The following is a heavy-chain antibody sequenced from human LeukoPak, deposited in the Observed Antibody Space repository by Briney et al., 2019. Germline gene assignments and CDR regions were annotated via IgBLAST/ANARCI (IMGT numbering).Heavy chain of an antibody. CDR1: GFTFSSYA. CDR3: ARGTVLLWFGVDY. V-gene: IGHV3-23*01. J-gene: IGHJ4*02. D-gene: IGHD3-10*01. CDR2: ISAGGDST. Sequence: GGSLRLSCAASGFTFSSYAMSWVRQAPGKGLERVAAISAGGDSTYYADSVKGRFTISRDNANNMLYLQMNSPTVEDTAVYYCARGTVLLWFGVDYWGQGTLVTVSS.